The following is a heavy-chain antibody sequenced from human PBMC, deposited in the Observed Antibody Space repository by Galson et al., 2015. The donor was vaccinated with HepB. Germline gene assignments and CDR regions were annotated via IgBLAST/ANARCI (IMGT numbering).Heavy chain of an antibody. CDR1: GFNVNINY. D-gene: IGHD3-3*01. V-gene: IGHV3-66*02. CDR3: TVGFFSSTNY. J-gene: IGHJ4*02. CDR2: IYSSGST. Sequence: SLRLSCAASGFNVNINYMVWVRQAPGKGLEWVSVIYSSGSTYYAASVKGRFTISRDDSRNTLYLQMDSLKPEDTAVYYCTVGFFSSTNYWGQGAQVTVSS.